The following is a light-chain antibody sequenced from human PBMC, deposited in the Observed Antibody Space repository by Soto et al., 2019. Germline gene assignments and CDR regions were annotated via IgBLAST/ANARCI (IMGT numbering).Light chain of an antibody. CDR2: DAS. J-gene: IGKJ1*01. CDR3: QQYNTYSRT. CDR1: QSISSW. V-gene: IGKV1-5*01. Sequence: DIQMTQSPSTVSASVGDRATITCRASQSISSWLAWYQQKPGKPPKLLIYDASSLESGVPSRFSGSGSGTEFTLTISSLQPDDFATYYCQQYNTYSRTFGQGTKVDI.